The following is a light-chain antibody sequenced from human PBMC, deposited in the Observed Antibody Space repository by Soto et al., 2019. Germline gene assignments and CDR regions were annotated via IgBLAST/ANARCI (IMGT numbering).Light chain of an antibody. CDR2: NNY. Sequence: QTVVTQPPSASGTPGQRVTISCSGSSSNIGGNTVNWYQQLPGTAPKLLIYNNYYRPSGVTDRISASKSGTSASLAISGLQSDDEADYYCAAWDDSLNGPVFGGGTQLTVL. J-gene: IGLJ3*02. CDR1: SSNIGGNT. V-gene: IGLV1-44*01. CDR3: AAWDDSLNGPV.